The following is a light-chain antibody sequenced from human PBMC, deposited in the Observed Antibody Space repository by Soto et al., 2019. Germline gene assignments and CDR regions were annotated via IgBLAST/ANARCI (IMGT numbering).Light chain of an antibody. V-gene: IGLV2-14*03. CDR3: SSKTSSAILYV. CDR2: DVT. CDR1: NSDVGGHDY. J-gene: IGLJ1*01. Sequence: QSALTQPASVSGSPGQSITISCTGTNSDVGGHDYVSWYQQHPGKAPQLLIYDVTNRPSGVSNRFSGSKSGNTASLTISGLQAEDEADYYCSSKTSSAILYVFGAGTKVTVL.